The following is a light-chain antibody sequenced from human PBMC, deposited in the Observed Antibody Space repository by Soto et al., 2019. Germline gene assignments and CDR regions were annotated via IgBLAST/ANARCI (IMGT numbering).Light chain of an antibody. CDR1: QSVSSNH. Sequence: DIVLTQSPGTLSLSPGERATLSCRASQSVSSNHLAWYQQKPGQAPRLLIYGASSRATAIPDRFSGSGSETDFTLTISRLEPEDFTVYYCQQSGSSPWTFGQGTKVDNK. CDR3: QQSGSSPWT. CDR2: GAS. J-gene: IGKJ1*01. V-gene: IGKV3-20*01.